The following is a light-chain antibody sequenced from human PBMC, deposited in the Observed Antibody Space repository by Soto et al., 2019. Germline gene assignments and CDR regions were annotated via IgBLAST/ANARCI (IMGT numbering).Light chain of an antibody. J-gene: IGKJ2*01. CDR1: QSVSSRN. Sequence: EIVLTQSPGTLSLSPGEIATLSCRASQSVSSRNLAWYQQKPGQAPRLLIYAASSRATGIPDRFSGSGSGTDFTLTISRLEPEDFAVYYCQQYDSSLYTFGQGTKLEIK. V-gene: IGKV3-20*01. CDR2: AAS. CDR3: QQYDSSLYT.